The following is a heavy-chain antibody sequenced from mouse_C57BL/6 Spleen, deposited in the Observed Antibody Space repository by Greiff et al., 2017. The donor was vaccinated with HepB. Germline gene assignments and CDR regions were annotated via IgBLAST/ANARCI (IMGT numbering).Heavy chain of an antibody. CDR2: IYPGDGDT. V-gene: IGHV1-80*01. CDR3: ARKGAYYYAMDY. Sequence: SGAELVKPGASVKISCKASGYAFSSYWMNWVKQRPGKGLEWIGQIYPGDGDTNYNGKFKGKATLTADKSSSTAYMQLSSLTSEDSAVYFCARKGAYYYAMDYWGQGTSVTVSS. CDR1: GYAFSSYW. J-gene: IGHJ4*01.